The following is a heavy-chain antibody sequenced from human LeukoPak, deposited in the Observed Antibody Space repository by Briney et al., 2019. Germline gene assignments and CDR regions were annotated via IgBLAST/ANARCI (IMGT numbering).Heavy chain of an antibody. Sequence: SETLSLTCTVSGGSISSYYWSWIRQPPGKGLEGIGYIYYSGSTNYNPSLKSRVTISLDTSKNQFFLKLSSVTAADTAVYYCARHFYGGNLDFDYWGQGTLVTVSS. CDR1: GGSISSYY. D-gene: IGHD4-23*01. V-gene: IGHV4-59*01. J-gene: IGHJ4*02. CDR3: ARHFYGGNLDFDY. CDR2: IYYSGST.